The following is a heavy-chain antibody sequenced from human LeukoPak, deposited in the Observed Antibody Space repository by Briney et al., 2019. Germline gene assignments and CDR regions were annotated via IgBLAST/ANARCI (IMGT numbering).Heavy chain of an antibody. Sequence: PGGSLRLSCAASGFTFSKFAMSWVRQAPGKGLEWVASISGSGRTTYYPDSVKGRFSISRDNSKNILYLEMNSLTVEDTAVYSCAKDANYYDSSGYLIPFDYWGQGTLVTVAS. D-gene: IGHD3-22*01. J-gene: IGHJ4*02. CDR1: GFTFSKFA. V-gene: IGHV3-23*01. CDR3: AKDANYYDSSGYLIPFDY. CDR2: ISGSGRTT.